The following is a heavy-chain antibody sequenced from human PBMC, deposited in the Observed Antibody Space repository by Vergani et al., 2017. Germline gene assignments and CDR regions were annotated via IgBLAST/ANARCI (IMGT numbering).Heavy chain of an antibody. D-gene: IGHD3-16*01. CDR3: TSFPTETSEYYDSTGYYHRFFEK. V-gene: IGHV1-2*02. J-gene: IGHJ4*02. CDR1: GYIFNSYY. Sequence: QVQLVQSGAEVKKPGASVKLSCKSSGYIFNSYYIHWVRLAPGQGLEWMGWINPKNGLTKYAQRFQGRVSLTRDTSITTAFMELSSLRSDDTAMYYCTSFPTETSEYYDSTGYYHRFFEKWGQGTLVTVSS. CDR2: INPKNGLT.